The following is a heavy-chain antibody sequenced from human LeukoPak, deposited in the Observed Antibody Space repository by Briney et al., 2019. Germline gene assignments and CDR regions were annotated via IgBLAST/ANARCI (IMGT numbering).Heavy chain of an antibody. CDR2: INPSGGST. J-gene: IGHJ4*02. Sequence: GASVKVSCKASGYTFTSYYMHWVRQAPGQGLEWMGIINPSGGSTSYAQKFQGRVTMTRDTSTSAVYMELSSLRSEDTAVYYCARASSYSSSWYFWDYFDYWGQGTLVTVSS. D-gene: IGHD6-13*01. CDR1: GYTFTSYY. CDR3: ARASSYSSSWYFWDYFDY. V-gene: IGHV1-46*01.